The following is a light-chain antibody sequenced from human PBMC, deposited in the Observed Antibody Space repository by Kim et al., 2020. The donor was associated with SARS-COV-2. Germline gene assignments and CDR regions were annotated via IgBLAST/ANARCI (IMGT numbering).Light chain of an antibody. Sequence: ASVGDRVTITCRASQSISSYLNWYQQKPGKAPKLLIYAASSLQSGVSSRFSGSGSGTDFTLTISSLQPEDFASYYCQQSYSTPPRTFGQGTKVEI. V-gene: IGKV1-39*01. CDR3: QQSYSTPPRT. CDR2: AAS. CDR1: QSISSY. J-gene: IGKJ1*01.